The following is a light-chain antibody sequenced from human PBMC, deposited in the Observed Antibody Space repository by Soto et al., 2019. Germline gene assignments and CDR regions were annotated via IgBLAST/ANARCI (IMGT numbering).Light chain of an antibody. Sequence: DIQMTQSPSTLSASVGDRATITCRASQSISSWLAWYQQKPGKAPKLLIYKASSLESGVPSRFSGSGSGTEFTLTISSLQPDDYATYYCQEYNSHSRYTFGQGTKLEIK. J-gene: IGKJ2*01. CDR2: KAS. CDR1: QSISSW. V-gene: IGKV1-5*03. CDR3: QEYNSHSRYT.